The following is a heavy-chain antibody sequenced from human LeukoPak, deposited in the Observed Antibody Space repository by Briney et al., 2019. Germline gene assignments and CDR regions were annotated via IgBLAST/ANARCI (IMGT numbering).Heavy chain of an antibody. CDR3: ATAKYSSGWYGAFDI. CDR2: FDPEDGET. D-gene: IGHD6-19*01. Sequence: GASVKVSCKVSRYTLTELSMHWVRQAPGKGLEWMGGFDPEDGETIYAQQLQGRVTMTEDTSTDTAYMELSSLRSEDAAVYYCATAKYSSGWYGAFDIWGQGTMVTVSS. V-gene: IGHV1-24*01. CDR1: RYTLTELS. J-gene: IGHJ3*02.